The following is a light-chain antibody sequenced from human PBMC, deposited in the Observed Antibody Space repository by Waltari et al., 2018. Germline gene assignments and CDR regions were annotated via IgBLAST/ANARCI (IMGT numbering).Light chain of an antibody. CDR3: QQYYSTPPT. J-gene: IGKJ5*01. V-gene: IGKV3-15*01. CDR2: GAS. CDR1: QRVGTN. Sequence: EIVMTQSPATLSLSPGERATLSCRASQRVGTNLAWYQQKPGQAPRLLIYGASTRATGIPARFSGSGSGTEFTLTIGSLQSEDFAVYYCQQYYSTPPTFGQGTRLEIK.